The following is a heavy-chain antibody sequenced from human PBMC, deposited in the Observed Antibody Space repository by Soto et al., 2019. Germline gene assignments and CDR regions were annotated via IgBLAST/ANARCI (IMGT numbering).Heavy chain of an antibody. Sequence: ASVKVSCKASGYTFTDYYIHWVRQAPGQGLEWVGWINPDSGGTNLAQRFQGRVTMASDTSINTAYMELSSLRSDDTAVYYCAIRTGQLAIISEFDGDWFFEVWGRGTLVTVSS. V-gene: IGHV1-2*02. CDR1: GYTFTDYY. J-gene: IGHJ2*01. CDR2: INPDSGGT. CDR3: AIRTGQLAIISEFDGDWFFEV. D-gene: IGHD2-2*01.